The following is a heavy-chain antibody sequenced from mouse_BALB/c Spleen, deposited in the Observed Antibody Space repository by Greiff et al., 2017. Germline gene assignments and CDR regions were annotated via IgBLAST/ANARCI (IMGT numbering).Heavy chain of an antibody. D-gene: IGHD2-12*01. CDR2: IDPANGNT. CDR3: ARLLLPYYAMDY. Sequence: VQLQQSGAELVKPGASVKLSCTASGFNIKDTYMHWVKQRHEQGLEWIGRIDPANGNTKYDPKFQGKATITADTSSNTAYLQLSSLTSEDTAFYCCARLLLPYYAMDYWGQGTSVTVSS. V-gene: IGHV14-3*02. J-gene: IGHJ4*01. CDR1: GFNIKDTY.